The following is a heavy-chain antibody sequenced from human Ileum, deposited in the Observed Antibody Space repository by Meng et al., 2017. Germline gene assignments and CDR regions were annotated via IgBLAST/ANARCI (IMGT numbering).Heavy chain of an antibody. V-gene: IGHV3-23*01. CDR3: AAKLRGIYPFDY. Sequence: GESLKISCAASGFSFTTYAMSWVRRAPGKGLEWVSAIDASGRDTFYAESVKGRFTISRDNSKDTLFLQMSSLRGEDTAIYYSAAKLRGIYPFDYWGQGTLVTVSS. CDR2: IDASGRDT. J-gene: IGHJ4*02. D-gene: IGHD3-16*01. CDR1: GFSFTTYA.